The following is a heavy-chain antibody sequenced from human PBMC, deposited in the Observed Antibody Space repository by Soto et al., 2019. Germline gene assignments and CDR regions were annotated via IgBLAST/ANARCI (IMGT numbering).Heavy chain of an antibody. CDR2: ISSSSSYI. V-gene: IGHV3-21*01. J-gene: IGHJ4*02. D-gene: IGHD4-17*01. CDR3: ARAGATVTTDYFDY. Sequence: EVQLVESGGGLVKPGGSLRLSCAASGFTFSSYSMNWVRQAPGKGLEWVSSISSSSSYIYYADSVKGRFTISRDNAKNSLKLQMNSLRGEDTAVYFCARAGATVTTDYFDYWGQGTLVTVSS. CDR1: GFTFSSYS.